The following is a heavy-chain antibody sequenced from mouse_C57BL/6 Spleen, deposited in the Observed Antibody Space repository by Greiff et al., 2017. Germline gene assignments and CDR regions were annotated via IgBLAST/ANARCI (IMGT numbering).Heavy chain of an antibody. V-gene: IGHV3-6*01. J-gene: IGHJ2*01. Sequence: EVKLVESGPGLVKPSQSLSLTCSVTGYSITSGYYWNWIRQFPGNKLEWMGYISYDGSNNYNPSLKNRISITRDTSKNQFFLKLNSVTTEDTATYYCAREGYYGSRFDYWGQGTTLTVSS. CDR2: ISYDGSN. D-gene: IGHD1-1*01. CDR1: GYSITSGYY. CDR3: AREGYYGSRFDY.